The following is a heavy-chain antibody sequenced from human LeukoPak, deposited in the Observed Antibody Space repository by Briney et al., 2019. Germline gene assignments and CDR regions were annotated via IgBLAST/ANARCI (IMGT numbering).Heavy chain of an antibody. CDR3: ARVVPAPRTFDY. J-gene: IGHJ4*02. CDR1: GYSFTSYW. Sequence: GGSLRLSGKGSGYSFTSYWIGWVRQMPGKGLEWMGIIYPGDSDIRYSPSFQGQVTISADKSTSTAYLQWSSLKASDTAMYYCARVVPAPRTFDYWGQGTLVTVSS. D-gene: IGHD2-2*01. V-gene: IGHV5-51*01. CDR2: IYPGDSDI.